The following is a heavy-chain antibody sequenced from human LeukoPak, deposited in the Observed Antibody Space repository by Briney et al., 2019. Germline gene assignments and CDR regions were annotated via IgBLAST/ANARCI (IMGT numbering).Heavy chain of an antibody. CDR1: GYSFTSYW. Sequence: GESLKISCKGSGYSFTSYWIGWVRQMPGKGLEWMGIISPGDSATRYSPSFQGQVSISADKSISTAYLQWSSVKASDTAMYYCARLRSGWDFDYWGQGSLVTVSS. D-gene: IGHD6-19*01. J-gene: IGHJ4*02. CDR3: ARLRSGWDFDY. V-gene: IGHV5-51*01. CDR2: ISPGDSAT.